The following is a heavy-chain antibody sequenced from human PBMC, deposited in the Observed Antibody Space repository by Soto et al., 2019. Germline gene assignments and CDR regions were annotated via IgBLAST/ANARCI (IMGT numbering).Heavy chain of an antibody. CDR3: AKEGSTAMAEFDY. CDR1: GSIFRGYG. Sequence: SLRLSCAASGSIFRGYGMHWVRQAPGKGLEWVAVIRYDGSNINYADSVMGRFTISRDNSKNTLYLQMNSLRAEDTAVYYCAKEGSTAMAEFDYWGQGTLVTVSS. J-gene: IGHJ4*02. CDR2: IRYDGSNI. V-gene: IGHV3-33*06. D-gene: IGHD5-18*01.